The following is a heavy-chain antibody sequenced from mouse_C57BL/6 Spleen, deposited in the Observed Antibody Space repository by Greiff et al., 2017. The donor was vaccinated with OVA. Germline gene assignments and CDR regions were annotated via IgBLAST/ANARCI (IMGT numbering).Heavy chain of an antibody. CDR1: GYSITSGYY. J-gene: IGHJ4*01. CDR3: ARDGYYVGSAMDY. V-gene: IGHV3-6*01. CDR2: ISYDGSN. Sequence: EVKLQESGPGLVKPSQSLSLTCSVTGYSITSGYYWNWIRQFPGNKLEWMGYISYDGSNNYNPSLKNRISITRDTSKNQFFLKLNSVTTEDTATYYCARDGYYVGSAMDYWGQGTSVTVSS. D-gene: IGHD2-3*01.